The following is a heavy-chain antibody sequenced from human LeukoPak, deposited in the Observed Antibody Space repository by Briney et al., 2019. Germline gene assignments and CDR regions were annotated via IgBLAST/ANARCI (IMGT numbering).Heavy chain of an antibody. CDR1: TGSFSPHY. V-gene: IGHV4-34*01. Sequence: SETLSLTCAVYTGSFSPHYWSWVRQPPGKGLEWIGEIYHLGSTAYNPSLKSRVTISVDTSKNQFSLKLSSVTATDTAVYYCARALNLYYYDTSVEPAFDIWGQGTMVTVSS. CDR3: ARALNLYYYDTSVEPAFDI. CDR2: IYHLGST. J-gene: IGHJ3*02. D-gene: IGHD3-22*01.